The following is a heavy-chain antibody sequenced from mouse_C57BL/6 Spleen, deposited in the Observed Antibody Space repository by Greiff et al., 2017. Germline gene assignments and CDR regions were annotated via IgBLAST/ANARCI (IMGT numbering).Heavy chain of an antibody. V-gene: IGHV1-9*01. Sequence: VQLQQSGAELMKPGASVKLSCKATGYTFTGYWIEWVKQRPGHGLEWIGEILPGSGSPNYNEKFKGKATFTADTSSNTAYMQLSSLTTEDSAIYYCARNPPYYYGSSYWYFDVWGTGTTVTVSS. CDR2: ILPGSGSP. CDR1: GYTFTGYW. J-gene: IGHJ1*03. D-gene: IGHD1-1*01. CDR3: ARNPPYYYGSSYWYFDV.